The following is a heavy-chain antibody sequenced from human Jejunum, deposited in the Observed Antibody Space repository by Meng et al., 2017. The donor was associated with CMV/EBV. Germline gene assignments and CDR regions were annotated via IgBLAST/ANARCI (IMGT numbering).Heavy chain of an antibody. V-gene: IGHV2-70*20. CDR1: GFVGCTSGMC. CDR2: IDWDDDK. D-gene: IGHD2-15*01. J-gene: IGHJ4*02. Sequence: SGFVGCTSGMCVSCVRQAPGKTLEWLALIDWDDDKYYRTSLKTRLTISKDTSKNQVVLTMSNMDPVDTATYYCARTKGGRGFIDYWGQGTLVTVSS. CDR3: ARTKGGRGFIDY.